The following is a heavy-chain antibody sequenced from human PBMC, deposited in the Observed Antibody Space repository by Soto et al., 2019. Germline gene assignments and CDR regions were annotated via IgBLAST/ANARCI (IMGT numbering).Heavy chain of an antibody. Sequence: ASVKVSCKASGDIFTTDFVHWVRQAPGQGLEWMGVINPRDGATSYAQKFQYRITMTRDTSTSTVYMELSSLRSEDTAVYYCARGGYLGNYDFWSGPDYWGQGTLVTVSS. D-gene: IGHD3-3*01. V-gene: IGHV1-46*03. CDR1: GDIFTTDF. CDR2: INPRDGAT. CDR3: ARGGYLGNYDFWSGPDY. J-gene: IGHJ4*02.